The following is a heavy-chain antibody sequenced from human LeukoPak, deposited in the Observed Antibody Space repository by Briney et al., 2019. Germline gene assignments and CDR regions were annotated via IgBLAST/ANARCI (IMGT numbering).Heavy chain of an antibody. D-gene: IGHD3-22*01. CDR2: INHSGST. V-gene: IGHV4-34*01. Sequence: SETLSLICAVYGGSFSGYYWSWIRQPPGKGLEWIGEINHSGSTNYNPSLKSRVTISVDTSKNQFSLKLSSVTAADTAVYYCARVQGHSRTEMAYYYDSSGYYYADYWGQGTLVTVSS. CDR1: GGSFSGYY. J-gene: IGHJ4*02. CDR3: ARVQGHSRTEMAYYYDSSGYYYADY.